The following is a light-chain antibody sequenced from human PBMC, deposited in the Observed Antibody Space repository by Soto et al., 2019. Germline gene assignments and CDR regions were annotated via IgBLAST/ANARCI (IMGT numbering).Light chain of an antibody. CDR1: QSITNNY. CDR3: QQYRTSPIA. V-gene: IGKV3-20*01. Sequence: ETVLTQSPGTLSLSPGERATLSCRASQSITNNYLAWYQQKPGQAPRLLIYGASSRVTGIPDRFSGSGSGTDFTLTISRLEHEDFAVYYCQQYRTSPIAFGQGTRLEIK. J-gene: IGKJ5*01. CDR2: GAS.